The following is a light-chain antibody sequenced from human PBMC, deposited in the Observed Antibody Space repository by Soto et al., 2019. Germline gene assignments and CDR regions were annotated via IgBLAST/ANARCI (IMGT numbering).Light chain of an antibody. Sequence: EIVMTQSPATLSVSPGERATLSCRASQSVSSNSAWYQQKPGQAPRLLIYGASTRATGIPARFSGSGSGTEFTLPISSLQSEEFAVYYCQQYNNWPPWTFGQGTKVEIK. J-gene: IGKJ1*01. CDR2: GAS. CDR1: QSVSSN. CDR3: QQYNNWPPWT. V-gene: IGKV3-15*01.